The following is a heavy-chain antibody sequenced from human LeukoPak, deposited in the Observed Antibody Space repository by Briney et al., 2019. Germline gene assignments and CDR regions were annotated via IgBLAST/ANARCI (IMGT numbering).Heavy chain of an antibody. CDR2: IYYSGST. CDR3: ARVGSRDGYNLLFDY. D-gene: IGHD5-24*01. CDR1: GGSISSYY. Sequence: PSETLSLTCTVSGGSISSYYWSWIRQPPGKGLEWIGYIYYSGSTNYNPSLKSRVTISVDTSKNQFSLKLSSVTAADTAVYYCARVGSRDGYNLLFDYWGQGTLVTVSS. V-gene: IGHV4-59*01. J-gene: IGHJ4*02.